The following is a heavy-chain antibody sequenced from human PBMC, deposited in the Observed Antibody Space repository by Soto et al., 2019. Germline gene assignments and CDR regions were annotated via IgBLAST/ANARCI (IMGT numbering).Heavy chain of an antibody. V-gene: IGHV1-8*02. CDR3: ARGQYFSDSSGYDDY. J-gene: IGHJ4*02. CDR2: MNPNSGNT. CDR1: GYTFTTYD. Sequence: ASVKVSCKASGYTFTTYDINWVRRAAGQGLVWMGWMNPNSGNTGYAQKFQDRVTMTRDTSISTAYMELSDLRSEDTAVYYCARGQYFSDSSGYDDYWGQGTQVTVSS. D-gene: IGHD3-22*01.